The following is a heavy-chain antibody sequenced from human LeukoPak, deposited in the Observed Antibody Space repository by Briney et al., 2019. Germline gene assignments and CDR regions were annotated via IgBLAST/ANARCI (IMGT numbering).Heavy chain of an antibody. Sequence: GGSLRLSCVASGFTFSNYNMNWVRQAPGKGLEWLSFISGSSTTIYYADSVKGRLTISRDNAKNALFLQVNSLRVEDTAVYYCARRAAVGTNNPLDYWGQGTLVTVSS. D-gene: IGHD4-23*01. J-gene: IGHJ4*02. CDR3: ARRAAVGTNNPLDY. CDR1: GFTFSNYN. CDR2: ISGSSTTI. V-gene: IGHV3-48*04.